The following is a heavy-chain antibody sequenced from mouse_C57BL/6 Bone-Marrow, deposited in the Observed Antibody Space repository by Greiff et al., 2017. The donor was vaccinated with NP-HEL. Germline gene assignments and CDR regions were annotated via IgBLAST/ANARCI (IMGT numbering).Heavy chain of an antibody. CDR2: IRSKSNNYAT. CDR1: GFSFNTYA. D-gene: IGHD3-2*02. CDR3: VRQTRQLRPLFDY. V-gene: IGHV10-1*01. Sequence: EVMLVESGGGLVQPKGSLKLSCAASGFSFNTYAMNWVRQAPGKGLEWVARIRSKSNNYATYYADSVKDRFTISRDDSESMLYLQMNNLKTEDTAMYYCVRQTRQLRPLFDYWGQGTTLTVSS. J-gene: IGHJ2*01.